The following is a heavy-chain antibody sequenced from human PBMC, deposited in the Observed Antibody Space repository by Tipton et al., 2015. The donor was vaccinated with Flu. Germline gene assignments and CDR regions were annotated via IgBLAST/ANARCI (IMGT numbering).Heavy chain of an antibody. J-gene: IGHJ4*02. CDR3: ARVGSAAAGTN. V-gene: IGHV4-34*01. CDR1: GGSFSGYY. Sequence: TLSLTCAVYGGSFSGYYWSWIRQPPGKGLEWIGEINHSGSTNYNPSLKSRVTMSVDTSKNQFSLKLSSVTAADTAVYYCARVGSAAAGTNWGQGTLVTVSS. D-gene: IGHD6-13*01. CDR2: INHSGST.